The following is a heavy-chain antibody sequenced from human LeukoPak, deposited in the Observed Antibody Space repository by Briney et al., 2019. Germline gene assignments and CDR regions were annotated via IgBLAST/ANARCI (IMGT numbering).Heavy chain of an antibody. V-gene: IGHV3-66*01. D-gene: IGHD7-27*01. CDR2: IYSGGST. Sequence: GGSLRLSCEVSGFTVSSNYMTWVRQAPGKGLEWASIIYSGGSTYYADSVKGRFAISRDNSKNTLYLQMNGLRAEDTAVFYCARDLTGDAYFDYWGQGTLVTVSS. CDR3: ARDLTGDAYFDY. J-gene: IGHJ4*02. CDR1: GFTVSSNY.